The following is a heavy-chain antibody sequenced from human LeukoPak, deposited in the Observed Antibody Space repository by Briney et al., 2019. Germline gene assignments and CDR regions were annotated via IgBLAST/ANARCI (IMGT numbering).Heavy chain of an antibody. J-gene: IGHJ4*02. V-gene: IGHV4-31*03. CDR3: ARGRGYSYGYSDY. D-gene: IGHD5-18*01. CDR1: GGSISSGGSY. CDR2: IYYSGST. Sequence: SQTLSLTCTVSGGSISSGGSYWSWIRQHPGKGLEWIGYIYYSGSTYYNPSLKSRVTISVDTSKNQFSLKLSSVTAADTAVYYCARGRGYSYGYSDYWGQGTLVTVSS.